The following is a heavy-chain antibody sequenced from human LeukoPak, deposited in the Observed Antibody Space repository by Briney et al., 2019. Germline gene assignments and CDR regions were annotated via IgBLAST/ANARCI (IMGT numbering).Heavy chain of an antibody. D-gene: IGHD3-22*01. CDR3: AAVSYYDSSGYYN. CDR2: IVVGSGNT. CDR1: GFTFTSSA. Sequence: SVKVSCKASGFTFTSSAMQRVRQARGQRREWIGWIVVGSGNTNYAQKFQERVTITRDMSTSTAYMELSSLRSEDTAVYYCAAVSYYDSSGYYNWGQGTLVTVSS. J-gene: IGHJ4*02. V-gene: IGHV1-58*02.